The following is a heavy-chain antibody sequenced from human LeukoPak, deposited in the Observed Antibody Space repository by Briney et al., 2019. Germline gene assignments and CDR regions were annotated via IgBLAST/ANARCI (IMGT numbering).Heavy chain of an antibody. D-gene: IGHD3-10*01. CDR1: GFSFKNYA. J-gene: IGHJ4*02. CDR2: ISKNDSPT. CDR3: VSVYYYSETYYLSFFDY. Sequence: GGSLRLSCVTSGFSFKNYALTWVRQPPGKGLQWVAKISKNDSPTCYPESVRGRFTITRDKAKNTLNLQMTGLRAEDTAIYYCVSVYYYSETYYLSFFDYCGQGALVSV. V-gene: IGHV3-7*01.